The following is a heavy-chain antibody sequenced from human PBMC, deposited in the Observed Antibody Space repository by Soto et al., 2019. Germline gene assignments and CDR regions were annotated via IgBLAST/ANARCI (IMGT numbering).Heavy chain of an antibody. Sequence: GASVKVSCKASGGTFSSYTISWVRQAPGQGLEWMGRIIPILGIANYAQKFQGRVTITADKSTSTAYMELSSLRSEDTAVYYCASAPWGYYYDSSGYHANGMDVWGQGTTVTV. D-gene: IGHD3-22*01. J-gene: IGHJ6*02. CDR2: IIPILGIA. CDR3: ASAPWGYYYDSSGYHANGMDV. CDR1: GGTFSSYT. V-gene: IGHV1-69*02.